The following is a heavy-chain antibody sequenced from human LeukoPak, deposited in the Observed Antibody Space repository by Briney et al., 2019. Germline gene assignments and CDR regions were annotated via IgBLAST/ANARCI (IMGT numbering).Heavy chain of an antibody. J-gene: IGHJ6*03. V-gene: IGHV1-2*02. Sequence: GASVKVSCKASGYTFTGYYMHWVRQAPGQGLEWMGWINPNSGGTNYAQKFQGRVTMTRDTSISTAYMELSRLRSDDTAVYYCARINYDFPLYYMDVWGKGTTVTVSS. CDR2: INPNSGGT. CDR3: ARINYDFPLYYMDV. D-gene: IGHD3-3*01. CDR1: GYTFTGYY.